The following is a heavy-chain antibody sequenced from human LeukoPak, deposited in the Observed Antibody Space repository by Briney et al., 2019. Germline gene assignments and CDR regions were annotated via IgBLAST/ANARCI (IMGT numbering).Heavy chain of an antibody. V-gene: IGHV3-7*01. CDR1: GLTFSSYW. CDR2: IKQDGSEK. J-gene: IGHJ4*02. Sequence: RGGSLRLSCVASGLTFSSYWMSWVRQAPGKGLEWVAHIKQDGSEKYYVDSVKGRLTISTDNAKTSLYLQMNSLRAEDTAVYYCARNLIVSRIAVAGTVSFDHWGQGTLVTVSS. CDR3: ARNLIVSRIAVAGTVSFDH. D-gene: IGHD6-19*01.